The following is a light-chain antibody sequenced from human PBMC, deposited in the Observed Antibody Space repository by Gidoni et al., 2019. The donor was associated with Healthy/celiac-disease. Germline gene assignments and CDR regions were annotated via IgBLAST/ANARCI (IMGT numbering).Light chain of an antibody. Sequence: DIVMPQSPDSLLVSLGERATINCKSSQSVLYSSNNKNYLAWYQQKPGQPPKLLIYWASTRESGVPDRFSGSGSGTDFTLTISSLQAEDVAVYYCQQYYSTPRTFGQGTKLEIK. CDR2: WAS. CDR3: QQYYSTPRT. CDR1: QSVLYSSNNKNY. J-gene: IGKJ2*01. V-gene: IGKV4-1*01.